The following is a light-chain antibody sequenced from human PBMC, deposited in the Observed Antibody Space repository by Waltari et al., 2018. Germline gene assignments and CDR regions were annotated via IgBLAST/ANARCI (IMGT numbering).Light chain of an antibody. CDR2: NVS. V-gene: IGLV2-14*03. Sequence: QSALAQPASVSGSPCQSITISCTGRSSDLGSFAPVSWYQQQPGRAPRLIIRNVSERPSGVPHRFSGSKSGNTASLTISSLRSEDESLYFCSSFTTGSTGLFGGGTKLTVL. CDR1: SSDLGSFAP. J-gene: IGLJ2*01. CDR3: SSFTTGSTGL.